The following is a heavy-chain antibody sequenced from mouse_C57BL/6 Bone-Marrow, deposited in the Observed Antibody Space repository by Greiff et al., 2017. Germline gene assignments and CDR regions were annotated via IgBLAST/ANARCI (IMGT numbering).Heavy chain of an antibody. J-gene: IGHJ2*01. CDR3: ARDGLVVADY. V-gene: IGHV1-81*01. CDR1: GYTFTSYG. CDR2: IYPRSGNT. Sequence: VKLQESGAELARPGASVKLSCKASGYTFTSYGISWVKQRTGQGLEWIGEIYPRSGNTYYNEKVKGKATLTADKSSSTAYMELRSLTSEDSAVYFCARDGLVVADYWGQGTTLTVSS. D-gene: IGHD1-1*01.